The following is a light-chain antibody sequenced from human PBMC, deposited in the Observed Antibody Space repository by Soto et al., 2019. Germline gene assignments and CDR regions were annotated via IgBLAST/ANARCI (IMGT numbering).Light chain of an antibody. Sequence: EIVLTQSPCTVSLSTGERATLSCRASQSVSTRSLAWYQQKPGQAPRLLISGASSRAADIPDRFSGSGSGTDFTLTINRLEPEDFAVYYCQHYDSSPRTFGQGTKVDI. CDR3: QHYDSSPRT. CDR1: QSVSTRS. J-gene: IGKJ1*01. CDR2: GAS. V-gene: IGKV3-20*01.